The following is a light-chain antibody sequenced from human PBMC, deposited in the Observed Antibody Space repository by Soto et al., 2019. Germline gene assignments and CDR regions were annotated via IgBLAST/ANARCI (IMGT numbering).Light chain of an antibody. J-gene: IGKJ1*01. CDR3: QQFHSYSPT. CDR1: QSVSSW. CDR2: DAS. Sequence: DIQMTQSPSTLSASVGDRVTFTCRASQSVSSWLAWYQQKPGKAPKLLIYDASTLESGVPSRFSGSGSGTEFTLTITSLQPDDFATYYGQQFHSYSPTCGQGTKVELK. V-gene: IGKV1-5*01.